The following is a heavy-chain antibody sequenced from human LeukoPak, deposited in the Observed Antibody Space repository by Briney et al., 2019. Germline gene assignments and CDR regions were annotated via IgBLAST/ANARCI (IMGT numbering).Heavy chain of an antibody. V-gene: IGHV3-23*01. D-gene: IGHD5-12*01. Sequence: PGGSLRLSCAASGFTFSSYAMSWVRQAPGKGLEWVSAISGSGGSTYYADSVKGRFPISRDNSKNTLYLQMNSLRAEDTAVYYCAKRPPYSGYEAHFDYWGQGTLVTVSS. CDR2: ISGSGGST. J-gene: IGHJ4*02. CDR3: AKRPPYSGYEAHFDY. CDR1: GFTFSSYA.